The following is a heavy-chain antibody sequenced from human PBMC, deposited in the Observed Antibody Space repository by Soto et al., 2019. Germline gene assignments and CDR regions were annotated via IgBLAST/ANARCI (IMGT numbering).Heavy chain of an antibody. D-gene: IGHD5-12*01. CDR2: ISSSSSYI. Sequence: GGSLRLSXAASGFTFSSYSMNWVRQAPGKGLEWVSSISSSSSYIYYADSVKGRFTISRDNAKNSLYLQMNSLRAEDTAVYYCARGTRRDGYNYVYYWGQGTLVTVSS. CDR3: ARGTRRDGYNYVYY. V-gene: IGHV3-21*01. J-gene: IGHJ4*02. CDR1: GFTFSSYS.